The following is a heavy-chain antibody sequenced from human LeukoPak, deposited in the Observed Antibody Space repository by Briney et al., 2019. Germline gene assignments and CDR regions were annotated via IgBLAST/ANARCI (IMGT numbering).Heavy chain of an antibody. V-gene: IGHV1-2*02. Sequence: ASVKVSCTASGYTFTVYYMHWVRQAPGQGLERMGWINPNSGGTNYAQKFQGRVTMTRDTSISTAYMELSRLRSDDTAVYYCARANPYCSGGSCYSVAFDYWGQGTLVTVSS. D-gene: IGHD2-15*01. CDR3: ARANPYCSGGSCYSVAFDY. CDR2: INPNSGGT. J-gene: IGHJ4*02. CDR1: GYTFTVYY.